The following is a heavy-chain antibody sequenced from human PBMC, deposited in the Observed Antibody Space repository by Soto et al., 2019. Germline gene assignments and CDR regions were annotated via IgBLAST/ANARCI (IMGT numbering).Heavy chain of an antibody. D-gene: IGHD2-15*01. CDR3: AKRAVVAAATDWFDP. CDR2: LSGSGDKT. J-gene: IGHJ5*02. Sequence: EVQLLESGGGLVQPGGSPRLSCVASGFTFSSYAMSWVRQAPGKGLEWVSGLSGSGDKTHYADSVKGRFTISRDNSKNTVYLQMNSLRAEDTAIYYCAKRAVVAAATDWFDPWGQGTLVTVSS. CDR1: GFTFSSYA. V-gene: IGHV3-23*01.